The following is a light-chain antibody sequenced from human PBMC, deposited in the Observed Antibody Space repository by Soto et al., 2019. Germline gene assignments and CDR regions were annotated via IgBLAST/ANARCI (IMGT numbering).Light chain of an antibody. J-gene: IGKJ5*01. V-gene: IGKV3D-20*02. CDR3: QQRSNWRIT. Sequence: EIPLTQSPGTLSFSPGESATLLCRASQFVSSRSLAWYQQKPGQAPRLLIYGASNRATGIPARFSGSGSGTDFTLTISSLEPEDFAVYYCQQRSNWRITFGQGTRLEIK. CDR2: GAS. CDR1: QFVSSRS.